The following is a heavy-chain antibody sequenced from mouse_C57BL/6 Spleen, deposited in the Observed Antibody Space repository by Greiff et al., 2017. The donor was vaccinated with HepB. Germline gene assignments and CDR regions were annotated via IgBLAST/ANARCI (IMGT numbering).Heavy chain of an antibody. CDR1: GYTFTSYT. CDR3: ARGDGNYDYYAMDY. Sequence: QVQLQQSGAELARPGASVKMSCKASGYTFTSYTMHWVKQRPGQGLEWIGYINPSSGYTKYNQKFKDKATLTADKSSSTAHMQLSSLTSEDSAVYYCARGDGNYDYYAMDYWGQGTSVTVSS. CDR2: INPSSGYT. V-gene: IGHV1-4*01. D-gene: IGHD2-1*01. J-gene: IGHJ4*01.